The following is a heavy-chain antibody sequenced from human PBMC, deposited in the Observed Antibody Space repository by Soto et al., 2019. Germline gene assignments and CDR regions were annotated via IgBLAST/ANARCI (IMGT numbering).Heavy chain of an antibody. CDR2: ITSGSEFK. Sequence: GGSLRLSCAASGIAFSDYSMSWVRQAPGGGLEWISSITSGSEFKFYTDSVKGRFTISRDNANNSLYLQMNILRVDDTAVYYCASDRPVADLDNWGQGTLVTVSS. V-gene: IGHV3-21*01. CDR1: GIAFSDYS. CDR3: ASDRPVADLDN. J-gene: IGHJ4*02. D-gene: IGHD6-19*01.